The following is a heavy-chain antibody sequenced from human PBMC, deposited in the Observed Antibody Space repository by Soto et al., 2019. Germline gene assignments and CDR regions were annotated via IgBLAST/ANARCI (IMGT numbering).Heavy chain of an antibody. V-gene: IGHV3-7*01. CDR3: ARDLYSSGWYFDTFDI. J-gene: IGHJ3*02. D-gene: IGHD6-19*01. CDR1: GFTFSSYW. Sequence: SGGSLRLSCAASGFTFSSYWVSWVRQAPGEGLEWVANIKQDGSEKYYVDSVKGRFTISRDNAKNSLYLQMNSLRAEDTAVYYCARDLYSSGWYFDTFDIWGQGTMVTVSS. CDR2: IKQDGSEK.